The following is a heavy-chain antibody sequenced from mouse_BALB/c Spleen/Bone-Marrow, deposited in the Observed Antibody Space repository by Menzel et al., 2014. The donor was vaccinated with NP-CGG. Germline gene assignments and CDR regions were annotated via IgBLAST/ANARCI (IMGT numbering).Heavy chain of an antibody. CDR2: ISTYSGNT. CDR1: GYTFTDYA. CDR3: ARRTTGYATDY. Sequence: QVQLQQSGPELVRPGVSVKISCKGSGYTFTDYAIHWVKQSPAKSLEWIGVISTYSGNTKYNQKFKDKATMTVDKSSRTAYMELARLTSEDSAIYYCARRTTGYATDYWGQGTSVTVSS. V-gene: IGHV1-67*01. J-gene: IGHJ4*01.